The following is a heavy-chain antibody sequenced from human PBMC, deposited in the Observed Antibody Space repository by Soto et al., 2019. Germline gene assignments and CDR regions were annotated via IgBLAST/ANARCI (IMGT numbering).Heavy chain of an antibody. V-gene: IGHV4-31*03. J-gene: IGHJ3*01. Sequence: QVQLQESGPGLVKPSQTLSLTCTVSGVSISSGAYFWTWIRQVPGKGLEWIGYFYDSETSLYNPSLQSRVTNSVDKFENHVSLNLTSVTAADTAVYYCARGPPTYAVVKSGVFDLWGQGTMVIVS. CDR3: ARGPPTYAVVKSGVFDL. CDR1: GVSISSGAYF. D-gene: IGHD2-8*01. CDR2: FYDSETS.